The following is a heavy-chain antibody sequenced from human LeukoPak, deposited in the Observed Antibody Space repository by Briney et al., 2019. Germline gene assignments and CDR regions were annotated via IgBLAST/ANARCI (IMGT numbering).Heavy chain of an antibody. Sequence: SVKVSCKASGFTFTSSAVQWVRQARGQRLEWIGWIVVGSGNTNYAQKFQERVTITRDMSTSTAYMELSSLRSEDTAVYYCAADLVVPNAFDIWGQGTMVTVSS. V-gene: IGHV1-58*01. CDR3: AADLVVPNAFDI. D-gene: IGHD2-2*01. CDR2: IVVGSGNT. CDR1: GFTFTSSA. J-gene: IGHJ3*02.